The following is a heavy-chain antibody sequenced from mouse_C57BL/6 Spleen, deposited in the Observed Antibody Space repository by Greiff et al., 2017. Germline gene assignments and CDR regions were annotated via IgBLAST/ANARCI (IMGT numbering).Heavy chain of an antibody. CDR2: IRNKDNGYTK. J-gene: IGHJ4*01. D-gene: IGHD2-4*01. CDR1: GFTFTDYY. Sequence: EVMLVESGGGLVQPGGSLSLSCAASGFTFTDYYMSWVRQPPGKALEWLGFIRNKDNGYTKEYSVSVKGRFTISRDNSQSILYLQMNALRAEDSATYYCARYHYDYDDAMDCWGQGTSVTVSS. CDR3: ARYHYDYDDAMDC. V-gene: IGHV7-3*01.